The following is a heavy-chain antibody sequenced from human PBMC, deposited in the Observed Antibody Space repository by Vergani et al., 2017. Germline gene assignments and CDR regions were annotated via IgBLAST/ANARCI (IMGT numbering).Heavy chain of an antibody. J-gene: IGHJ3*01. CDR2: IYPGDSEV. CDR3: ASGGHGSENGGALQL. CDR1: GYIFSNFW. Sequence: EKQLVQSGSETKKPGESLKISCQAFGYIFSNFWIGWVRQRPGRGLEWMGIIYPGDSEVKSNPTFRGQVIFSVDTSVNTAYLQWRRLQASDTATYFCASGGHGSENGGALQLWGQGTNITVSS. V-gene: IGHV5-51*01. D-gene: IGHD3-10*01.